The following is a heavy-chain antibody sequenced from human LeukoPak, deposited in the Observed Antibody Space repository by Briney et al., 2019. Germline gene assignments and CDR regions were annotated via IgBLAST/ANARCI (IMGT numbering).Heavy chain of an antibody. D-gene: IGHD5-24*01. J-gene: IGHJ4*02. Sequence: GGSLRLSCAASAFTFSSYTMNWVRQAPGKGLEWVSSISSSSSYIYYADSVKGRFTISRDNAKNSLYLQMNSLRAEDTAVYYCARVVDGYNYLDYWGQGTLVTVSS. CDR1: AFTFSSYT. CDR2: ISSSSSYI. CDR3: ARVVDGYNYLDY. V-gene: IGHV3-21*01.